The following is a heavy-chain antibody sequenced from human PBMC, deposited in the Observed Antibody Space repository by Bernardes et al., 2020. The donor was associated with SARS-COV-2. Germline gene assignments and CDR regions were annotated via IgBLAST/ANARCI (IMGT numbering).Heavy chain of an antibody. CDR2: IYYSGST. D-gene: IGHD3-22*01. Sequence: SETLSLTCTVSGGPISISSYYWAWIRQPPGKGLEWIGNIYYSGSTYYKPSLKSRVTISVDTSKNHFSLKLSSVTAADTAVYYCARTYYYDTSIWGHGTMVTVSS. CDR1: GGPISISSYY. V-gene: IGHV4-39*02. J-gene: IGHJ3*02. CDR3: ARTYYYDTSI.